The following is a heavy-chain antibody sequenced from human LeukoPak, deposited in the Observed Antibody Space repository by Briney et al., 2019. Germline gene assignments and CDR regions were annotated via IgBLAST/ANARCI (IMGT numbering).Heavy chain of an antibody. CDR3: AKHTKKFFGTYYYDSSGYFGLLDH. V-gene: IGHV3-23*01. J-gene: IGHJ4*02. D-gene: IGHD3-22*01. CDR1: GFTFSNYA. CDR2: IGATGDNT. Sequence: GGSLRLSCAVSGFTFSNYAMSRVRQAPGKGLEWISGIGATGDNTYYADSVKGRFIISRDNSKNTLFLQMNSLRAEDTAVYYCAKHTKKFFGTYYYDSSGYFGLLDHWGQGILVIVSS.